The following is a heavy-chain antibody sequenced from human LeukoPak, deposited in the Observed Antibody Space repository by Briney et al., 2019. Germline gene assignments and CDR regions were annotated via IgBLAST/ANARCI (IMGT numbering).Heavy chain of an antibody. CDR2: INPNSGGT. D-gene: IGHD1-26*01. CDR1: GYTFTSYG. Sequence: ASVKVSCKASGYTFTSYGISWVRQAPGQGLEWMGWINPNSGGTNYAQRFQGRVTMTRDTSISTAYMELSRLRSDDTAVYYCASGIKSILVGAHDAFDIWGQGTMVTVSS. J-gene: IGHJ3*02. CDR3: ASGIKSILVGAHDAFDI. V-gene: IGHV1-2*02.